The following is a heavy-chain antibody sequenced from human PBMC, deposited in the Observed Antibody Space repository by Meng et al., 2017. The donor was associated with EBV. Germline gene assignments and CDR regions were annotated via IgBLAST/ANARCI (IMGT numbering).Heavy chain of an antibody. V-gene: IGHV4-61*01. Sequence: QVQLQESGPGLVKPSETLSLTCTVSGGSVNNESYYWGWTRQPPGKGLEYIGYIYYTGSTNYNSSLKSRVTISLDKSKNQFSLKLTSLTAADTAIYYCARGDYTNYPRWFDTWGQGTLVTVYS. CDR3: ARGDYTNYPRWFDT. D-gene: IGHD4-11*01. CDR2: IYYTGST. CDR1: GGSVNNESYY. J-gene: IGHJ5*02.